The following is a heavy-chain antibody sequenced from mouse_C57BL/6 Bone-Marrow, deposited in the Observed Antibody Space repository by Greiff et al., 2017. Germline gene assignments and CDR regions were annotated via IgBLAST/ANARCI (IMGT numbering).Heavy chain of an antibody. CDR2: ISNGGGST. Sequence: EVQRVESGGGLVQPGGSLKLSCAASGFTFSDYYMYWVRQTPEKRLGWVAYISNGGGSTYYPDTVKGRFTISRDNAKNTLYLQMSRLKSEDTAMYYCAAFCGSSTWFAYWGQGTLVTVSA. J-gene: IGHJ3*01. CDR3: AAFCGSSTWFAY. D-gene: IGHD1-1*01. CDR1: GFTFSDYY. V-gene: IGHV5-12*01.